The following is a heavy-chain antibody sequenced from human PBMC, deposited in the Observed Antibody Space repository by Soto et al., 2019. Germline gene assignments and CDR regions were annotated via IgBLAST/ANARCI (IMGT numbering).Heavy chain of an antibody. D-gene: IGHD2-8*02. J-gene: IGHJ3*01. CDR1: GFTFKDCA. Sequence: QVQLVESGCDVVQPGRSLRLSCAASGFTFKDCAMHWVRQAPGKGLEWLSIIFNDAGNEYYTSSVKCRFTISRDNSKNTLYLQMNSLRDEDTAVYSCAKEKCTGRAPNGSSDGWGRGTTVTFSS. V-gene: IGHV3-33*06. CDR3: AKEKCTGRAPNGSSDG. CDR2: IFNDAGNE.